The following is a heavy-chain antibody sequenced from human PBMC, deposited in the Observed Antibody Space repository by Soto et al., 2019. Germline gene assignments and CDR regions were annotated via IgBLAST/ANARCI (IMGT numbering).Heavy chain of an antibody. D-gene: IGHD2-15*01. V-gene: IGHV1-46*03. CDR1: GYTFTSYY. CDR3: ARDVEVVAATQYYMDV. CDR2: INPSGGST. Sequence: ASVKVSCKASGYTFTSYYMHWVRQAPGQGLEWMGIINPSGGSTSYAQKFQGRVTMTRDTSTSTVYMELSSLRSEDTAVYYCARDVEVVAATQYYMDVWGKGTTVTVSS. J-gene: IGHJ6*03.